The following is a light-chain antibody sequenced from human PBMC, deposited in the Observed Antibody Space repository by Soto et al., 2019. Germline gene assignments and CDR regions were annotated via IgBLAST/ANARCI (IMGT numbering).Light chain of an antibody. CDR2: TNN. CDR1: SSNIGRNP. CDR3: STWDDSLYGMV. V-gene: IGLV1-44*01. Sequence: QSVLTQPPSASGTPGQRVTISCSGGSSNIGRNPVNWYLQLPGTAPKLLIYTNNQRPSGVPDRVSASKSGTSASLTISGLQSADEADYYCSTWDDSLYGMVFGGGTQLTVL. J-gene: IGLJ2*01.